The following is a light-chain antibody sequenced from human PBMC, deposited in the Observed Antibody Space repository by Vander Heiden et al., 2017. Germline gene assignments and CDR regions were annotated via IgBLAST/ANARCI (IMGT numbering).Light chain of an antibody. CDR2: EDS. Sequence: SDVLPQPPLVAVPPGRTARVTCGGNDIGSKSVHWYQLKSGQAPVLVVYEDSERPSAIPERFTGSNSGATATLTISRVEAEDEADYCCQVWDADSGHWVFGGGTTLTVL. J-gene: IGLJ3*02. V-gene: IGLV3-21*02. CDR1: DIGSKS. CDR3: QVWDADSGHWV.